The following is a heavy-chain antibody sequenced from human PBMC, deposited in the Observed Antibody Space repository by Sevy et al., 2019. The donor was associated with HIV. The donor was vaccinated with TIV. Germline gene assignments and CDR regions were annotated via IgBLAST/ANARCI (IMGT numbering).Heavy chain of an antibody. CDR1: GFTFSTHW. CDR2: IKEDGSEK. Sequence: GGSLRLSCAASGFTFSTHWMSWVRQAPGKGLEWVANIKEDGSEKYYVDSVKGRFTISRDNAKNSLFLQMNSLRAEDTAVYYCAKDVYWGQGTLVTVFS. V-gene: IGHV3-7*03. J-gene: IGHJ4*02. CDR3: AKDVY.